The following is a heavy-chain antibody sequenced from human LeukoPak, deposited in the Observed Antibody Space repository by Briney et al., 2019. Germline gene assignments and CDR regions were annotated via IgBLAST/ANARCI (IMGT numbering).Heavy chain of an antibody. CDR3: AKVIAARPA. V-gene: IGHV3-7*05. CDR2: IKQDGSQK. J-gene: IGHJ5*02. D-gene: IGHD6-6*01. CDR1: GFTFRNYW. Sequence: GGSLRLSCATSGFTFRNYWMSWVRQAPGKGLQWVANIKQDGSQKYYVDSVKGRFTISRDNAKNSLYLQMDSLRAEDTAVYYCAKVIAARPAWGQGTLVTVSS.